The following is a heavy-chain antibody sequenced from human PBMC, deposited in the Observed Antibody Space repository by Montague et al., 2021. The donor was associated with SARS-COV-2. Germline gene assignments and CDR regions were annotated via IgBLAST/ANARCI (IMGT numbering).Heavy chain of an antibody. V-gene: IGHV4-39*01. CDR3: ARPGRGYSYGLDAFEV. J-gene: IGHJ3*01. CDR1: GGSISNSIYY. D-gene: IGHD5-18*01. CDR2: IYYTGST. Sequence: SETLSLTCTVSGGSISNSIYYWGWIRQPPGKGLAWIGSIYYTGSTYYNPSLKSRVTISMNTSNNQFFLKLTSVTAADTAVYYCARPGRGYSYGLDAFEVWGQGTMVTVSS.